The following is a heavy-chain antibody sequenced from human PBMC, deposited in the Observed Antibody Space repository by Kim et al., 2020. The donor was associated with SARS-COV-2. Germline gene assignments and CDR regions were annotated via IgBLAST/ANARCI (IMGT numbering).Heavy chain of an antibody. CDR3: TDMTAADY. CDR1: GFAFSGST. V-gene: IGHV3-73*01. CDR2: IRSKTNTYAT. D-gene: IGHD2-21*02. J-gene: IGHJ4*02. Sequence: GGSLRLSCAASGFAFSGSTMHWVRQASGKGLEWVGRIRSKTNTYATAYAASVKGRFTISRDDSKNTAYLQMNSLKTEDTAVYYCTDMTAADYWGQGTLVTVSS.